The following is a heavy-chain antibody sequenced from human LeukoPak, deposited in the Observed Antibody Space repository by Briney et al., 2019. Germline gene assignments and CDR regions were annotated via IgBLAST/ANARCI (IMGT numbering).Heavy chain of an antibody. J-gene: IGHJ4*02. D-gene: IGHD3-10*01. CDR3: AKKRGGNNPYDY. CDR1: AFSFNNYA. V-gene: IGHV3-23*01. Sequence: PGGSLRLSCAASAFSFNNYAMSWVRQAPGKGLEWVSVISGDGTDLDYADSVKGRFTISRDTSKSMVFLQMNSLRVEDTAVYYCAKKRGGNNPYDYWGQGTLVTVSS. CDR2: ISGDGTDL.